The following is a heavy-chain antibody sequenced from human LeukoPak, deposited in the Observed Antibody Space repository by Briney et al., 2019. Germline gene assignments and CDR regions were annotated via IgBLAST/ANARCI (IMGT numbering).Heavy chain of an antibody. CDR1: GFTFGDYA. Sequence: GGSLRLSCTASGFTFGDYAMSWVRQAPGKGLEWVSVISGSGGSTYYADSVKGRFTISRDNSKNTLYVQMNSLRAEDTAVYYCAKGPEVGSGYHPDYWGQGTLVTVSS. V-gene: IGHV3-23*01. CDR3: AKGPEVGSGYHPDY. D-gene: IGHD3-22*01. CDR2: ISGSGGST. J-gene: IGHJ4*02.